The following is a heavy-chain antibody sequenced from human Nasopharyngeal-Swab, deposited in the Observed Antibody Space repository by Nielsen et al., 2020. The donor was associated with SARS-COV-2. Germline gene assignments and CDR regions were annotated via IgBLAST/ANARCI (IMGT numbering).Heavy chain of an antibody. CDR3: ASLPRIAAAGTGNDY. V-gene: IGHV4-31*03. CDR2: IYYSGST. Sequence: SETLSLTCTVSGGSISSGGYYWSWIRQHPGKGLEWIGYIYYSGSTYYNPSLKSRVTTSVDTSKNQFSLKLSSVTAADTAVYYCASLPRIAAAGTGNDYWGQGTLVTVSS. D-gene: IGHD6-13*01. J-gene: IGHJ4*02. CDR1: GGSISSGGYY.